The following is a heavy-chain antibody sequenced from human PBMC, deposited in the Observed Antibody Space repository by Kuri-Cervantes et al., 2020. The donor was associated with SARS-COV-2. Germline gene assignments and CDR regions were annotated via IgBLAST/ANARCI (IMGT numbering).Heavy chain of an antibody. CDR3: ARHVRPEITIFGVVITADYFDY. J-gene: IGHJ4*02. CDR2: IYYSGST. D-gene: IGHD3-3*01. Sequence: SETLSLTCTVSGGSISSSSYYWGWIRQPPGKGLERIGSIYYSGSTYYNPSLKSRVTISVDTSKNQFSLKLSSVTAADAAVYYCARHVRPEITIFGVVITADYFDYWGQGTLVTVSS. V-gene: IGHV4-39*01. CDR1: GGSISSSSYY.